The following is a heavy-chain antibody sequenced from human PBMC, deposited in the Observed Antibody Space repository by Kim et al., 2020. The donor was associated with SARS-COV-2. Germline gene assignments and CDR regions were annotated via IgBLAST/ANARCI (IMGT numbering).Heavy chain of an antibody. Sequence: SETLSLTCTVSGGSISSSSYYWGWIRQPPGKGLEWIGSIYYSGSTYYNPSLKSRVTISVDTSKNQFSLKLSSVTAADTAVYYCARREGRFRYCSGGSCYSWGQGTLVTVSS. J-gene: IGHJ4*02. CDR3: ARREGRFRYCSGGSCYS. D-gene: IGHD2-15*01. CDR1: GGSISSSSYY. V-gene: IGHV4-39*01. CDR2: IYYSGST.